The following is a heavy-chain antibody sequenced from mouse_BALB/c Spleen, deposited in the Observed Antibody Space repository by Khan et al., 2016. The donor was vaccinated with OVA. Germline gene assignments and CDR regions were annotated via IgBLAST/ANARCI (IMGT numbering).Heavy chain of an antibody. CDR1: GYIFTSYW. Sequence: QVQLQQSGAELVRPGTSVKLSCKTSGYIFTSYWIHWVRQRTGQGLEWIARIYPGTDNTYCNEKLKDRATLTADRSSSTAYMQLNSLKSEDSAVYFCAREEDLYYFDYWGQGTTLTVSS. CDR2: IYPGTDNT. V-gene: IGHV1S132*01. J-gene: IGHJ2*01. CDR3: AREEDLYYFDY.